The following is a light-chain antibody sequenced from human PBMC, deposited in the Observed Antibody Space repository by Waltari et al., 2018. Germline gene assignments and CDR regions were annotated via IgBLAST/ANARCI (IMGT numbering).Light chain of an antibody. J-gene: IGLJ2*01. CDR1: SSNIGSNY. V-gene: IGLV1-47*01. CDR2: RNN. CDR3: AAWDDSLSGVV. Sequence: QSVLTQPPSASGTPGQRVTISCSGSSSNIGSNYVYWYQQLPGTAPKLLSYRNNQRPSGVPGRFSGSKSGTSASLAISGRRSEDEADYYCAAWDDSLSGVVFGGGTKLTVL.